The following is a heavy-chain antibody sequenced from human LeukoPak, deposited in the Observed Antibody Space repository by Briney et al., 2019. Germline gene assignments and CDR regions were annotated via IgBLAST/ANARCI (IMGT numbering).Heavy chain of an antibody. Sequence: GGSLSLSFEGSGFTFVRQAMYWVGQAPGKEREGIAGIFGSGGSPHYADPVKGRFTISRDNSRNTVYLQINSLRAEDTAVYYCGKTTVGYSSGQKPAWPVDYWGQGTLVTVSS. CDR2: IFGSGGSP. CDR3: GKTTVGYSSGQKPAWPVDY. V-gene: IGHV3-23*01. CDR1: GFTFVRQA. J-gene: IGHJ4*02. D-gene: IGHD5-18*01.